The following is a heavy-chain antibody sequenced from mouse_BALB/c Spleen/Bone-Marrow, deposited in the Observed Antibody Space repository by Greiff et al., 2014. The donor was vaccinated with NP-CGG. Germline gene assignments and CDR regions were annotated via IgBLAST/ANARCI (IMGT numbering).Heavy chain of an antibody. Sequence: VKLMESGPGLVAPSQSLSITCTVSGFSLTTYGVHWVRQPPGKGLEWLGEIWPDGSTNYNSALMSRLSIRKDNSKSQVFLKMNSLQTEDTAIYYCARITTATGAMDYWGQGTSVTVSS. CDR3: ARITTATGAMDY. J-gene: IGHJ4*01. V-gene: IGHV2-9*02. CDR1: GFSLTTYG. CDR2: IWPDGST. D-gene: IGHD1-2*01.